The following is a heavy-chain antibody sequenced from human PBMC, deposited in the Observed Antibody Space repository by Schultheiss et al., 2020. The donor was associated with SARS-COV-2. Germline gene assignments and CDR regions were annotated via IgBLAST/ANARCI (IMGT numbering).Heavy chain of an antibody. CDR2: INPNSGGT. CDR3: ARGLGETQGWFDP. D-gene: IGHD3-10*01. Sequence: ASVKVSCKASGYTFTSYDINWVRQATGQGLEWMGWINPNSGGTDYAQKFQGRVTMTRDTSISTAYMELSRLRSDDTAVYYCARGLGETQGWFDPWGQGTLVTVSS. J-gene: IGHJ5*02. V-gene: IGHV1-2*02. CDR1: GYTFTSYD.